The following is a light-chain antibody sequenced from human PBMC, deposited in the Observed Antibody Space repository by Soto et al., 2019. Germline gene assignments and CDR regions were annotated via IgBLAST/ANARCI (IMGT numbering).Light chain of an antibody. CDR2: AAS. Sequence: DIQMTQSPSSVSASVGDRVTITYRASQGMSSWLAWYQQKPGKAPKLLIYAASSLQSGVPSRFSGSGYGTDFTLTISSLQPEDFATYYCQQANSFPLTFGGGTKVEIQ. J-gene: IGKJ4*01. CDR1: QGMSSW. V-gene: IGKV1-12*01. CDR3: QQANSFPLT.